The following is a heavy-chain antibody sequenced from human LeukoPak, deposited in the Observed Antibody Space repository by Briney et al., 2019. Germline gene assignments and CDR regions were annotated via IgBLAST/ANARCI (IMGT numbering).Heavy chain of an antibody. V-gene: IGHV3-30*04. Sequence: PGGSLRLSCAPSGFTFSSYAMHWVRQAPGKGLEWVAVISYDGSNKYYADSVKGRFTISRDNSKNTLYLQMNSLRAEDTAVYYCARDDRYYYDYYYYYGMDVWGQGTTVTVSS. CDR3: ARDDRYYYDYYYYYGMDV. J-gene: IGHJ6*02. CDR1: GFTFSSYA. D-gene: IGHD3-22*01. CDR2: ISYDGSNK.